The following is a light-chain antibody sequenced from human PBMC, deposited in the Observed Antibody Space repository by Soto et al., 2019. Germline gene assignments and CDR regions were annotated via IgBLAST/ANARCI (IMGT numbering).Light chain of an antibody. J-gene: IGLJ2*01. CDR3: SSYTSSSTLV. CDR2: DVS. V-gene: IGLV2-14*01. Sequence: QSVLTQPASVSGSPGQSITISCTGTSSDVGGYNYVSWYQQHPGKAPKLMIYDVSNRPSGVSNRFSGSKSGTTASLTIAGLQAEDEDDYCCSSYTSSSTLVFGGGTQLTVL. CDR1: SSDVGGYNY.